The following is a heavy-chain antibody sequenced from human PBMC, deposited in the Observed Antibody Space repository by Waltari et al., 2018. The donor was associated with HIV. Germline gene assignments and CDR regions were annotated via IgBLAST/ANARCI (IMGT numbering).Heavy chain of an antibody. CDR1: GGSFSGYY. V-gene: IGHV4-34*01. CDR3: ARAVRGGYYFSPSFDY. J-gene: IGHJ4*02. CDR2: INHSGST. Sequence: QVQLQQWGAGLLKPSETLSLPCAVYGGSFSGYYWSWIRQPPGKGLEWIGEINHSGSTNYNPSLKSRVTISLDTSKNQFSLKLSSVTAADTAVYYCARAVRGGYYFSPSFDYWGQGTLVTVSS. D-gene: IGHD3-22*01.